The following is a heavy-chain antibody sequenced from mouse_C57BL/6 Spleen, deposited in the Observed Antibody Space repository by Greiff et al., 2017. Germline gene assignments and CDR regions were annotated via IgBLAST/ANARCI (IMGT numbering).Heavy chain of an antibody. Sequence: VKLMESGAELARPGASVKLSCKASGYTFTSYGISWVKQRTGQGLEWIGEIYPRSGNTYYNEKFKGKATLTADKSSSTAYMELRSLTSEDSAVYFCAFITTPYAMDYWGQGTSVTVSS. CDR2: IYPRSGNT. CDR1: GYTFTSYG. V-gene: IGHV1-81*01. J-gene: IGHJ4*01. D-gene: IGHD1-1*01. CDR3: AFITTPYAMDY.